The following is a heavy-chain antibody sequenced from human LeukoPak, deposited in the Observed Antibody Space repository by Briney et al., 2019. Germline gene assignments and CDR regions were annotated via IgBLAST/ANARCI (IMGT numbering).Heavy chain of an antibody. J-gene: IGHJ4*02. D-gene: IGHD5-12*01. V-gene: IGHV3-7*01. CDR2: INQDGSEE. CDR1: GFTFSNYW. Sequence: GGSLRLSCGASGFTFSNYWMTGVRQAPGKGLEWVAHINQDGSEEHYMDSVKARFTISRDNAKNSLSLQMNSQRAEDTAVYYCVRDGGVSGYDLLDYWGRGTLVTVSS. CDR3: VRDGGVSGYDLLDY.